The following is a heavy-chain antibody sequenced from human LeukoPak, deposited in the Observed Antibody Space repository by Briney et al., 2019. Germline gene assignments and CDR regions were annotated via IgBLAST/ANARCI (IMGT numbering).Heavy chain of an antibody. D-gene: IGHD4-17*01. CDR2: ISGSTGDT. J-gene: IGHJ4*02. Sequence: RASVKVSCKASGYTFTSYGISWVRQAPGQGLEWMGWISGSTGDTNYAQKFQGRVTMTADTSSSTAYMELRSLRLDDMAVYYCARDENYGIFFNVDYWGQGTLVTVSS. V-gene: IGHV1-18*03. CDR3: ARDENYGIFFNVDY. CDR1: GYTFTSYG.